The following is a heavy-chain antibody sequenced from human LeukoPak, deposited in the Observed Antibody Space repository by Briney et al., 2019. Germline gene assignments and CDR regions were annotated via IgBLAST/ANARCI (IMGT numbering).Heavy chain of an antibody. CDR1: GFAFSGFG. J-gene: IGHJ4*02. V-gene: IGHV3-30*02. CDR2: IRNDGTHK. Sequence: GGSLKLSCAASGFAFSGFGIHWVRHAPGKGLEWVAFIRNDGTHKSYVDSVKGRFTISRDNSKNTLYLQMNRLRAEDTAGYYCAKDPGYCSGGSCSPWNFFDYWGQGTLVTVSS. CDR3: AKDPGYCSGGSCSPWNFFDY. D-gene: IGHD2-15*01.